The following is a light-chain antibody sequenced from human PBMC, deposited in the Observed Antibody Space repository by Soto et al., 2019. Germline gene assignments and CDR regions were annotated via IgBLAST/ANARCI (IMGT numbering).Light chain of an antibody. Sequence: DLQMTQSPSTLSGSVVDIVTITCRASQTISSWLAWYQQKPGKAPKLLIYKASTLKSGVPSRFSGSGSGTEFTLTISSLQPDDFASYYCQQYHSYSPLTFGGGTKVDIK. J-gene: IGKJ4*01. V-gene: IGKV1-5*03. CDR1: QTISSW. CDR3: QQYHSYSPLT. CDR2: KAS.